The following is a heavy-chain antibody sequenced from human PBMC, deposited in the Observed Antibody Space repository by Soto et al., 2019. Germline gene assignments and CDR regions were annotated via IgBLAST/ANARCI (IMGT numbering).Heavy chain of an antibody. J-gene: IGHJ6*02. Sequence: SETLSLTSTVSSRSISDSSHYWAWIRQPPGKWLVWIATINYSGRTYYNPSLKSRVTISVDTSKSQFSLILTSVTAADTAVYYCARLGGHCSSSSCFGFYVMDVWGQGTTVTAP. CDR1: SRSISDSSHY. CDR3: ARLGGHCSSSSCFGFYVMDV. V-gene: IGHV4-39*01. CDR2: INYSGRT. D-gene: IGHD2-2*01.